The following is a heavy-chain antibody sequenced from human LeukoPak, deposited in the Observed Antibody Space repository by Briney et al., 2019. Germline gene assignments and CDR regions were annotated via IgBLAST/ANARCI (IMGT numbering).Heavy chain of an antibody. CDR3: ARERGVVVAARPNYYYYYMDV. CDR2: INPSGGST. CDR1: GYTFTSYY. Sequence: GASVKVSCKASGYTFTSYYMHWVRQAPGQGLEWMGIINPSGGSTSYAQKFQGRVTMTRNTSISTAYMELSSLRSEDTAVYYCARERGVVVAARPNYYYYYMDVWGKGTTVTVSS. D-gene: IGHD6-6*01. J-gene: IGHJ6*03. V-gene: IGHV1-46*01.